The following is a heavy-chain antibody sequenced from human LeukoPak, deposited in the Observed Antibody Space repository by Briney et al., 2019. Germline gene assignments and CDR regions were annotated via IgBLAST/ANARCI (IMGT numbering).Heavy chain of an antibody. CDR1: GFTFSSYW. D-gene: IGHD3-22*01. Sequence: GGSLRLSCAAPGFTFSSYWMSWVRQAPGKGLEWVANIKQDGGEKYYVDSVKGRFTISRDNAKNSLYLQMNSLRAEDTAVDYCAKVDVLYYDSSGYFDYWGQGTLVTVSS. CDR3: AKVDVLYYDSSGYFDY. V-gene: IGHV3-7*01. J-gene: IGHJ4*02. CDR2: IKQDGGEK.